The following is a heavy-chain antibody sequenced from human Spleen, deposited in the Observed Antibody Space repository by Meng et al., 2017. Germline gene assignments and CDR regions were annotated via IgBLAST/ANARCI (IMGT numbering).Heavy chain of an antibody. J-gene: IGHJ4*02. D-gene: IGHD6-19*01. CDR3: ARVGVTSSGWPDDY. V-gene: IGHV4-34*01. Sequence: SETLSLTCAVYGGSFSGYYWSWIRQPPGKGLEWIGEINHSGSTNYNPSLKSRVTISVDTSKNQFSLKLSSVTAADTAVYYCARVGVTSSGWPDDYWGQGTLVTVSS. CDR1: GGSFSGYY. CDR2: INHSGST.